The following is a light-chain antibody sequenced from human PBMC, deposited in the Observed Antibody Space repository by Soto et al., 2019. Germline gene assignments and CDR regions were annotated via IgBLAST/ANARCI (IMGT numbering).Light chain of an antibody. CDR1: QSVSSSY. CDR3: QQYGCVRPLT. CDR2: GAS. Sequence: EIVLTQSPGTLSLSPGERATLSCRASQSVSSSYLAWYQQKPGQAPRLLIYGASSRATGIPDRFSGSGSGTDFTLTISRLEPEDFAVYYCQQYGCVRPLTFGQGTRLEIK. V-gene: IGKV3-20*01. J-gene: IGKJ5*01.